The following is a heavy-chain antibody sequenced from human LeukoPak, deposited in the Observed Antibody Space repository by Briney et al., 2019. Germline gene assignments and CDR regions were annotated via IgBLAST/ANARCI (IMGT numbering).Heavy chain of an antibody. J-gene: IGHJ6*02. D-gene: IGHD2-15*01. CDR1: GFVFRRYW. CDR2: ISNDARVT. Sequence: PGGSLRLSCEVSGFVFRRYWMHWVRQAPGKGLEWISYISNDARVTEYADSVKGRFTISRDNAKNTLYLQMSGLRVDDTAVYYCAREKVVAAQYYYYGMDVWGQGTTVTVSS. CDR3: AREKVVAAQYYYYGMDV. V-gene: IGHV3-74*01.